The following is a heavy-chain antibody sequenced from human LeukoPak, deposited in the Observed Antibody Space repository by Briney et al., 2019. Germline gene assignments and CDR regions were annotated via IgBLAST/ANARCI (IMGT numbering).Heavy chain of an antibody. Sequence: GESLKISCKASGYSFTTYWIGWVRQMPGKGLEWMGIIYPGDSDTRYSPSFQGQVTISADKSISTAYLQWSSLKASDTAMYYCARSRGYCSSTSCSNWYFDLWGRGTLVTVSS. V-gene: IGHV5-51*01. J-gene: IGHJ2*01. CDR3: ARSRGYCSSTSCSNWYFDL. CDR1: GYSFTTYW. CDR2: IYPGDSDT. D-gene: IGHD2-2*01.